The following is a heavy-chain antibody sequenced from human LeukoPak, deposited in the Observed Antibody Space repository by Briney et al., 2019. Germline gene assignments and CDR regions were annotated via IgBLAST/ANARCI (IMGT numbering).Heavy chain of an antibody. D-gene: IGHD3-10*02. CDR2: ISSNGSTI. CDR3: AELGITMIGGV. CDR1: GFTFSSYA. J-gene: IGHJ6*04. Sequence: GGSLRLSCAASGFTFSSYAISWVRQAPGKGLEGVSYISSNGSTIYYAHSLKGRFTISRDTAKNQLYLQLNSLTAEDTAVYYCAELGITMIGGVWGKGTTVTISS. V-gene: IGHV3-48*03.